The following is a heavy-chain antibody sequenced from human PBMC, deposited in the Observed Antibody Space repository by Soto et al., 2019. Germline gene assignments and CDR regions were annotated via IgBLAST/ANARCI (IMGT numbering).Heavy chain of an antibody. V-gene: IGHV3-30*18. D-gene: IGHD3-16*01. CDR2: ISYDGNYI. J-gene: IGHJ6*02. CDR3: AKGILSATIGPYAMDV. CDR1: GFTFSSYA. Sequence: GGSLRLSCEASGFTFSSYAMHWVRQAPGKGLEWVGVISYDGNYIYYADSVKGRFTISRDNSKNTLYVQVNSLRPEDTAVYYCAKGILSATIGPYAMDVWGQGTTVTVSS.